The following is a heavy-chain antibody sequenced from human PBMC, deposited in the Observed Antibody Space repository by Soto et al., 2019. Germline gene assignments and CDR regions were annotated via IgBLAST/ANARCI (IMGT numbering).Heavy chain of an antibody. CDR2: IFYSGST. J-gene: IGHJ6*02. V-gene: IGHV4-31*03. CDR1: GGSISSGGYY. CDR3: ARDWVAAAAPDV. Sequence: QVQLQESGPGLVKPSQTLSLTCTVSGGSISSGGYYWSWIRKHPGKGLEWIGYIFYSGSTYYNPSLKSRVTISVDTSKNQFSLKLSSVTAADTAVYYCARDWVAAAAPDVWGQGTTVTVSS. D-gene: IGHD6-13*01.